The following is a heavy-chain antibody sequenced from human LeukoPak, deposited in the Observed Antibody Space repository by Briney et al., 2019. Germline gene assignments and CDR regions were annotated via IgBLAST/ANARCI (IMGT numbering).Heavy chain of an antibody. V-gene: IGHV4-38-2*01. CDR3: ARAPVGYSYGLRHIYHMDV. CDR2: IYNRGTN. J-gene: IGHJ6*03. D-gene: IGHD5-18*01. CDR1: GFTFTTYW. Sequence: GSLRLSCAASGFTFTTYWMSWVRQAPGKGLEWIGSIYNRGTNHYNPSLKSRVTISVDTSKKQFSLKLSSVTAADTAMYYCARAPVGYSYGLRHIYHMDVWGKGITVTVSS.